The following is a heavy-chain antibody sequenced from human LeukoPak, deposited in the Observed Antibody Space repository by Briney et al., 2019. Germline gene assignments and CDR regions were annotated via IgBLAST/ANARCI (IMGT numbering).Heavy chain of an antibody. V-gene: IGHV1-2*02. CDR2: INPNSGGT. CDR1: GYTFTDYY. J-gene: IGHJ3*02. D-gene: IGHD2-15*01. CDR3: ARTPHYCSGGSCYFDVFDI. Sequence: ASVKVSCKASGYTFTDYYMHWVRQAPGQGPEWMGWINPNSGGTKYAQKFQGRVTMTRDTSVSTAYMELSRLRSDDTAVYYCARTPHYCSGGSCYFDVFDIWGQGTMVTVSS.